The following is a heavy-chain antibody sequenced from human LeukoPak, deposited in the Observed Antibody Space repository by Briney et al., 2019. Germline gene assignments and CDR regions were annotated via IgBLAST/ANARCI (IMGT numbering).Heavy chain of an antibody. J-gene: IGHJ4*02. CDR1: GFTFSSYW. CDR3: ARVGGYGDYFDY. Sequence: GGSLRLSCAASGFTFSSYWMHWVRQAPGKGLVWVSRINSDGSSTSYADSVKGRFTISRDNAKNTLYLQMNSLRAEDTAVYYCARVGGYGDYFDYWGQGTLVTVSS. V-gene: IGHV3-74*01. CDR2: INSDGSST. D-gene: IGHD4-17*01.